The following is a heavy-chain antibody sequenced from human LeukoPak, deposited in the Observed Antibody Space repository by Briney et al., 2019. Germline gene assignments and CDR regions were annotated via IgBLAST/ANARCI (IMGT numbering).Heavy chain of an antibody. Sequence: GGSLRLSCAASGFSFSSYTMSWVRQAPGMGLEWVSAISSSSGGNTYYADSVKGRFTISRDNSKDTLYLQANSLRAEDTAVYYCAKGLGTSSWYYFDYWGQGTLVTVSS. D-gene: IGHD6-13*01. V-gene: IGHV3-23*01. CDR2: ISSSSGGNT. CDR1: GFSFSSYT. J-gene: IGHJ4*02. CDR3: AKGLGTSSWYYFDY.